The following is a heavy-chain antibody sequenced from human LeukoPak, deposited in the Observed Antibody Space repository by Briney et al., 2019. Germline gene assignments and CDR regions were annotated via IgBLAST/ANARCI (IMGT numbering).Heavy chain of an antibody. Sequence: GGSLRLSCAASGFTFSDYSMNWARQAPGKGLEWVSYISSSSSSMRYADSVKGRFTISRDNSKNTLYLQMNSLRAEDTAVYYCARVLGYSYDPLDYWGQGTLVTVSS. CDR3: ARVLGYSYDPLDY. J-gene: IGHJ4*02. CDR2: ISSSSSSM. D-gene: IGHD5-18*01. CDR1: GFTFSDYS. V-gene: IGHV3-48*01.